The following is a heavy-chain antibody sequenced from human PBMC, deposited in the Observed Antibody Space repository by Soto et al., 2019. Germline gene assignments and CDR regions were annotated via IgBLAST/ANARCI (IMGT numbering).Heavy chain of an antibody. D-gene: IGHD6-19*01. V-gene: IGHV3-30*18. Sequence: GGSLRLSCAASGFTFSSYGMHWVRQAPGKGLEWVAVISYDGSNRYYADSVKGRFTISRNNSKNTLYLQMNSLRAEDTAVYYCAKEDGSSSGWYVFYYYYGMDVWGQGTTVTVSS. CDR3: AKEDGSSSGWYVFYYYYGMDV. CDR1: GFTFSSYG. J-gene: IGHJ6*02. CDR2: ISYDGSNR.